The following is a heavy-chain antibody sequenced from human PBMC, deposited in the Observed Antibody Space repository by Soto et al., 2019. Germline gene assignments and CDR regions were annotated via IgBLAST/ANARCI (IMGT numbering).Heavy chain of an antibody. CDR1: GFTFTSSA. D-gene: IGHD1-26*01. CDR2: IVVGSGNT. V-gene: IGHV1-58*01. J-gene: IGHJ4*02. Sequence: GASVKVSCKASGFTFTSSAVQWARQARGQRLEWIGWIVVGSGNTNYAQKFQERVTITRDMSTSTAYMELSSLRSEDTAVYYCAAPSGGGSYYDRPFDYWGQGTLVTVSS. CDR3: AAPSGGGSYYDRPFDY.